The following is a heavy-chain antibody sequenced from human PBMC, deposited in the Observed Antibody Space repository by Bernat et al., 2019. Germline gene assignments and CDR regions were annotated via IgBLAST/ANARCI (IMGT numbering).Heavy chain of an antibody. CDR3: AKDPLPHVLLWFGGDYFDY. J-gene: IGHJ4*02. D-gene: IGHD3-10*01. V-gene: IGHV3-30*18. Sequence: QVQLVESGGGVVQPGRSLRLSCAASGFTFSSYGMHWVRQAPGKGLEWVAVISYDGSNKYYADSVKGRFTISRDNSKNTLYLQMNSLRAEDTAVYYCAKDPLPHVLLWFGGDYFDYWGQGTLVTVSS. CDR2: ISYDGSNK. CDR1: GFTFSSYG.